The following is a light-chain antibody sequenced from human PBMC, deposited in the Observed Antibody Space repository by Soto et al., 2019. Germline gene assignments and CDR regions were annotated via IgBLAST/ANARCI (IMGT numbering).Light chain of an antibody. V-gene: IGLV2-14*01. CDR1: SSDVGGYNY. Sequence: QSALTQPASVSGSPGQSITISCTGTSSDVGGYNYVSWYHQYPGNAPKLMIYEVSNRPSGVSNRFSGSKSGSTASLTISGLQAEDEADYYCSSYTSTNTWVFGGGTKVTVL. J-gene: IGLJ3*02. CDR3: SSYTSTNTWV. CDR2: EVS.